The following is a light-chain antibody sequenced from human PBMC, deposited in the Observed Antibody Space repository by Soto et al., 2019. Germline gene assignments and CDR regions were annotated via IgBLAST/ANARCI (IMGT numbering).Light chain of an antibody. CDR2: GAS. Sequence: EIVMTQSPATLSVSPGERATLSCRASQSISSELAWYQQKPGQPPRLLIYGASTRATAVPARFTGSGSGSDFTLTIRGLQSEDFAVYYCQQGHNWPLTFGQGTRLEI. CDR1: QSISSE. CDR3: QQGHNWPLT. V-gene: IGKV3-15*01. J-gene: IGKJ2*01.